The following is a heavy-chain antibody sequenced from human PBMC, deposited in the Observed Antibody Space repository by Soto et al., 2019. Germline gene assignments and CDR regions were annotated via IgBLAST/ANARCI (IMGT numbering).Heavy chain of an antibody. CDR2: IYYSGST. V-gene: IGHV4-30-4*01. J-gene: IGHJ4*02. CDR1: GGSISSGDYY. CDR3: ARAPPYDYVWGSYRYDAYYFDY. D-gene: IGHD3-16*02. Sequence: SETLSLTCTVSGGSISSGDYYWSWIRQPPGKGLEWIGYIYYSGSTYYNPSLKSRVTISVDTSKNQFSLKLSSVTAADTAVYYCARAPPYDYVWGSYRYDAYYFDYWGQGTLVTSPQ.